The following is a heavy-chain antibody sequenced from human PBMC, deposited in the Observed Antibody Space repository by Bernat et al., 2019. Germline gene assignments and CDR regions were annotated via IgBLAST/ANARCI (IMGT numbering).Heavy chain of an antibody. CDR1: GFTFYDYG. Sequence: SAVVFLQPERSLRLSCAASGFTFYDYGMSWVRPAPWKGLEWVSCINWNGGSTGYADSVKGRFTIFRDNAKKSLYRKMNSMSDDETVLYCCLRVGRPQGSRGFYY. CDR3: LRVGRPQGSRGFYY. D-gene: IGHD1-14*01. J-gene: IGHJ6*01. CDR2: INWNGGST. V-gene: IGHV3-20*04.